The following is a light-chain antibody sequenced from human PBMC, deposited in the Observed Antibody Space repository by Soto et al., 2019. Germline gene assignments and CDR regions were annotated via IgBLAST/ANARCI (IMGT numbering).Light chain of an antibody. CDR2: AAS. CDR3: QKYNSAPRT. J-gene: IGKJ1*01. V-gene: IGKV1-27*01. Sequence: DIQMTQSPSSLSASVGDRVTITCRASQGISSSLAWYQQKPGKVPRLLIYAASTLHSGVPSRFRGSGSGTDFSLTISNLQPEDVATYYCQKYNSAPRTFGQGTMVEIK. CDR1: QGISSS.